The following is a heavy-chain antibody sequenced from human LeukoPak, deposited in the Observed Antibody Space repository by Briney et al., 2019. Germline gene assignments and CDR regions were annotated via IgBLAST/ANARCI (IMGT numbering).Heavy chain of an antibody. CDR3: AAESSRDDGFDI. Sequence: SVKVSCKASGGTFSSYAISWVRQAPGQGLEWMGGIIPIFGTANYAQKFQGRVTITADESTSTAYMELSSLRSEDTAVYYCAAESSRDDGFDIWGQGTMVTVSS. J-gene: IGHJ3*02. CDR2: IIPIFGTA. V-gene: IGHV1-69*01. D-gene: IGHD3-16*02. CDR1: GGTFSSYA.